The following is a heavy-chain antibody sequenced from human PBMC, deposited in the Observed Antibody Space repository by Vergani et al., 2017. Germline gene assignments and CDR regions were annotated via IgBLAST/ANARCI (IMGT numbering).Heavy chain of an antibody. V-gene: IGHV4-38-2*02. CDR3: ARDGGEYDKDALDV. J-gene: IGHJ3*01. Sequence: QVQLQESGPGLVKPSETLSLTCTVSNYSISSGYFWGWIRRPPGKGLEWIASFHHTGMTYNNPSLNSRVTISVDTSKNLMSLKLTSVTAADTAGYYCARDGGEYDKDALDVWGKGTKVTVTS. D-gene: IGHD2-21*01. CDR1: NYSISSGYF. CDR2: FHHTGMT.